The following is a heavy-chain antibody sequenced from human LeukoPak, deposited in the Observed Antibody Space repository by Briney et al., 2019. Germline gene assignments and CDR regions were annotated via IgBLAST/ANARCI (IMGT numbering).Heavy chain of an antibody. CDR1: GFTFSSYA. Sequence: PGRSLRLSCAASGFTFSSYAMHWVRQAPGKGLGRVAVISYDGSNKYYADSVKGRFTISRDNSKNTLYLQMNSLRAEDTAVYYCARACITMAWQAGAFDIWGQGTMVTVSS. V-gene: IGHV3-30*04. CDR3: ARACITMAWQAGAFDI. D-gene: IGHD3-10*01. J-gene: IGHJ3*02. CDR2: ISYDGSNK.